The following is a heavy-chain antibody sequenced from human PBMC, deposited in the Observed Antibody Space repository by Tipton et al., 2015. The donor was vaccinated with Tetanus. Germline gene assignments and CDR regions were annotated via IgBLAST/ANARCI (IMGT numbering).Heavy chain of an antibody. V-gene: IGHV3-15*07. CDR3: TTSGIVGSAYRVDY. D-gene: IGHD1-26*01. J-gene: IGHJ4*02. CDR1: GLFFKNAW. Sequence: SLRLSCATSGLFFKNAWMNWVRQAPGKGLEWVGRIKNKADGGTTDYSARVKDRFSISRDDSKDTLFLQMNSLKPEDTAVYYCTTSGIVGSAYRVDYWGRGTLVVVSS. CDR2: IKNKADGGTT.